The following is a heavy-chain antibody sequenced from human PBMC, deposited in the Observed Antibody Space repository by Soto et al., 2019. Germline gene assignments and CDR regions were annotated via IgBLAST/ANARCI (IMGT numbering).Heavy chain of an antibody. V-gene: IGHV3-11*01. CDR1: GLIFTDYS. CDR3: ARDPQRRDGYNFDS. J-gene: IGHJ4*02. CDR2: ITKGGETT. D-gene: IGHD5-12*01. Sequence: KPGGSLRLSCAASGLIFTDYSLTWIRQAPGKGLEWISYITKGGETTQHADSVKGRFTISRDNAKKVLFLQMNSLRAEDTAVYYCARDPQRRDGYNFDSWGRGTLVTVFS.